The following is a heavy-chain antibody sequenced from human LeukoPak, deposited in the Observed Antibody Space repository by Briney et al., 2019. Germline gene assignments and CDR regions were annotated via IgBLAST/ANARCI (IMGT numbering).Heavy chain of an antibody. Sequence: GSLRLSCAASGFTFSSSEMNWVRQPPGKGLEWIGEVNLQGSTNYNPSLMGRVAIAVDTSENHISLQLTSVTAADTAVYYCAREGGPYRPLDYSGQGTLVTVSS. J-gene: IGHJ4*02. V-gene: IGHV4-34*01. CDR3: AREGGPYRPLDY. CDR1: GFTFSSSE. CDR2: VNLQGST.